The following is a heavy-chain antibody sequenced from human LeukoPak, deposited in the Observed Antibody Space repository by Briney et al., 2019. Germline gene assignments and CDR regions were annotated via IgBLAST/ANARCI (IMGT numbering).Heavy chain of an antibody. CDR2: ISSSGSTI. Sequence: GGSLRLSCAASGFTFSDYYMSWIRQAPGKGLEWVSYISSSGSTIYYADSVKGRFTISRDNAKNSLYLQMNSLRAEDTAVYYCASSYGSGGSCYGSLAFDYWGQGTLVTVSS. CDR1: GFTFSDYY. V-gene: IGHV3-11*01. CDR3: ASSYGSGGSCYGSLAFDY. J-gene: IGHJ4*02. D-gene: IGHD2-15*01.